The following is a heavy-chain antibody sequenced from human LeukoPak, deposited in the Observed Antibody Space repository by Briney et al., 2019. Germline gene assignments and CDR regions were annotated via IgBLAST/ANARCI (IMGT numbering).Heavy chain of an antibody. CDR3: ARGLTPITIFGVVSGYYYYYMDV. J-gene: IGHJ6*03. CDR2: INWNGGST. V-gene: IGHV3-20*04. D-gene: IGHD3-3*01. CDR1: GFIFDDYG. Sequence: AGGSLSLSCAASGFIFDDYGMSWVRQAPGKGLEWVSGINWNGGSTGYADSVKGRFTISRDNAKNSLYLQMNSLRAEDTAVYYCARGLTPITIFGVVSGYYYYYMDVWGKGTTVTVSS.